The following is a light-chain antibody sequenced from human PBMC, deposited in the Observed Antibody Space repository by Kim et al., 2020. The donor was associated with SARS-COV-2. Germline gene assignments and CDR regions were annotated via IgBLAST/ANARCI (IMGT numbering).Light chain of an antibody. CDR1: QSVSSSY. Sequence: EIVLTQSPGTLSLSPGERATLSCRASQSVSSSYLAWYQQKPGQGPRLLIYGASSRATGIPDRFSGSGSGTDFTLTISRLEPVDFAVYYCQQYGSSPGYTFGQGTKLEI. V-gene: IGKV3-20*01. CDR3: QQYGSSPGYT. J-gene: IGKJ2*01. CDR2: GAS.